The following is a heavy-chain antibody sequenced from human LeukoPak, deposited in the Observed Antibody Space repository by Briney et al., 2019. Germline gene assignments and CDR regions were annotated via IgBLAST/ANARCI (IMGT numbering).Heavy chain of an antibody. D-gene: IGHD3-9*01. J-gene: IGHJ4*02. CDR3: AKGHPKLRYFDWLFNY. CDR1: GFTFSSYA. Sequence: PGGSLRLSCAASGFTFSSYAMSWVRQAPGKGLEWVSAISSSGGSTYYADSVKGRFTISRDNSKNTLYLQMNSLRAEDTAVYYCAKGHPKLRYFDWLFNYWGQGTLVTVSS. V-gene: IGHV3-23*01. CDR2: ISSSGGST.